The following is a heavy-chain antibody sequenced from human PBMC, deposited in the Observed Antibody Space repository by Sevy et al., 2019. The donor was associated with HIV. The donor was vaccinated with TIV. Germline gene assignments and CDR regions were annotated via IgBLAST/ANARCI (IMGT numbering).Heavy chain of an antibody. CDR3: ARISDYGEDTAHDAFDI. V-gene: IGHV4-59*01. Sequence: SETLSLTCTVSGGSISSYYWSWIRQPPGKGLEWIGYIYYSGSTNYNPSLKSRVTISVDTSKNQFSLKLSSVTAADTAVYYCARISDYGEDTAHDAFDIWGQGTMVIVSS. CDR1: GGSISSYY. J-gene: IGHJ3*02. D-gene: IGHD4-17*01. CDR2: IYYSGST.